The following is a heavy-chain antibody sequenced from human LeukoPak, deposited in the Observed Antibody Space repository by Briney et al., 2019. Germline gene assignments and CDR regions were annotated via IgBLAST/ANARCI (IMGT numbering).Heavy chain of an antibody. D-gene: IGHD1-26*01. J-gene: IGHJ4*02. Sequence: GGSLRLSCAASGFTVSSNYMNWVRQAPGKGLEWVSVIYSGGTIDYADSVKGRFTISRDNSKNTLYLQMNSLRAEDTAVYYCARGSGSYCFDYWGQGALVTVSS. CDR1: GFTVSSNY. CDR2: IYSGGTI. V-gene: IGHV3-53*01. CDR3: ARGSGSYCFDY.